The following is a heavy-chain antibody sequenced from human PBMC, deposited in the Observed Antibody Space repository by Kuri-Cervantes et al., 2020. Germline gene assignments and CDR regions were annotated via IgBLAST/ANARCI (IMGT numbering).Heavy chain of an antibody. J-gene: IGHJ4*02. CDR1: GGSFSGYY. CDR3: ARRSKDTVMVTFDDY. V-gene: IGHV4-34*01. CDR2: INHSGST. D-gene: IGHD5-18*01. Sequence: SETLSLTCAVYGGSFSGYYWSWIRQPPGKGLEWIGEINHSGSTNYNPSLKSRVTISVDTSKNQFSLKLSSVTAADTAVYYCARRSKDTVMVTFDDYWGQGTLVTVSS.